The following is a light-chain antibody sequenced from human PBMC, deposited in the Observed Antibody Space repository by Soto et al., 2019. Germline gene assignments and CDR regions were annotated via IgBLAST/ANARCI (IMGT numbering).Light chain of an antibody. J-gene: IGLJ1*01. CDR1: SSDVGGLNY. Sequence: QSVLTQPASVSGSPGQSITISCTGTSSDVGGLNYVSWYQQHPGKAPKLLIFDVYSRPSGISNRFSGSKSGTTASLTISGLQAEDEADYYCSSYTTSSSYVFGAGTKVTVL. CDR2: DVY. V-gene: IGLV2-14*01. CDR3: SSYTTSSSYV.